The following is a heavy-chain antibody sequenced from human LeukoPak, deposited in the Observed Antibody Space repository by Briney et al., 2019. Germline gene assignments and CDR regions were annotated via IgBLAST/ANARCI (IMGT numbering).Heavy chain of an antibody. Sequence: GSLRLFCAASGFTFSSYAMSWVRQAPGKGLEWISAVSGSGDSTNYADSVKGRFTISRDNSKNTLYLQMNSLRAEDTAVYYCAKQLGYCSDGSCYFPYWGQGTLVTVSS. D-gene: IGHD2-15*01. CDR1: GFTFSSYA. V-gene: IGHV3-23*01. CDR3: AKQLGYCSDGSCYFPY. J-gene: IGHJ4*02. CDR2: VSGSGDST.